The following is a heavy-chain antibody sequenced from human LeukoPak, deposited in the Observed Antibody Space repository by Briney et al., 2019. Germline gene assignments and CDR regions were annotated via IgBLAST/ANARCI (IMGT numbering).Heavy chain of an antibody. V-gene: IGHV3-23*01. CDR3: AKDRGLYYYDSSGYSDY. J-gene: IGHJ4*02. Sequence: GGSLRLSCAASGFTFSSYAMSWVRQAPGKGLEWVSAISGSGGSTYYADSVKGRFTISRDNSKNTLYLQMNSLRAEDTAVYYCAKDRGLYYYDSSGYSDYWGQGTLVTVSS. CDR1: GFTFSSYA. D-gene: IGHD3-22*01. CDR2: ISGSGGST.